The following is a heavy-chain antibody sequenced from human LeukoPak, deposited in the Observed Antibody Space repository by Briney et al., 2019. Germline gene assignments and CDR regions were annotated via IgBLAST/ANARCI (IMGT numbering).Heavy chain of an antibody. V-gene: IGHV3-21*01. Sequence: PWGSLRLSCAASGFTFSRYSMNWVRQAPGKGLEWVSSISISSNYIYYPDSLKGRFTISRDNAKNSLYLQMNSLRAEDTAVYYCARDHRGFDYWGQGTLVTVSS. CDR2: ISISSNYI. D-gene: IGHD3-10*01. CDR3: ARDHRGFDY. J-gene: IGHJ4*02. CDR1: GFTFSRYS.